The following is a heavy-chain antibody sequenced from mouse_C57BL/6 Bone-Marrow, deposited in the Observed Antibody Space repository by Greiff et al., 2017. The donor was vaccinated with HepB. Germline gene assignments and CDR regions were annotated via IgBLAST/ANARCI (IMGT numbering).Heavy chain of an antibody. Sequence: QVQLQQPGAELVKPGASVKLSCKASGYTFTSYWMQWVNQRPGQGLEWIGEIDPSDSYTNYNQKFKGKATLTVDTSSSTAYMQLSSLTSEDSAVYYCAHPYYYGSSLAWFAYWGQGTRVTVSA. J-gene: IGHJ3*01. CDR3: AHPYYYGSSLAWFAY. D-gene: IGHD1-1*01. CDR2: IDPSDSYT. CDR1: GYTFTSYW. V-gene: IGHV1-50*01.